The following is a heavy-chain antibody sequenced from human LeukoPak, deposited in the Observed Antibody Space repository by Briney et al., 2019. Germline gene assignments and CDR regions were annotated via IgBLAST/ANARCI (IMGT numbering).Heavy chain of an antibody. CDR1: GGSFSGYY. D-gene: IGHD2-15*01. V-gene: IGHV4-34*01. CDR2: INHSGST. Sequence: SETLSLTCAVYGGSFSGYYWSWIRQPPGKGLEWIGEINHSGSTNYNPSLKSRVTISVDTSKNQFSLKLSSVTAADTAVYYCAGLNCSGGSCYPDYWGQGTLVTVSS. CDR3: AGLNCSGGSCYPDY. J-gene: IGHJ4*02.